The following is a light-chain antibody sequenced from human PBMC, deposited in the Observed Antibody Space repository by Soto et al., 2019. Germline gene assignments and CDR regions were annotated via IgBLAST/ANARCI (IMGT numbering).Light chain of an antibody. CDR1: RNYVGGYGY. CDR2: DVS. V-gene: IGLV2-8*01. Sequence: QSALTQPPSSSGSPGQSVTISCTGTRNYVGGYGYVSWYQQHPGKAPKLMLYDVSKRPSGVPDRFSGSKSGNTASLTVSGLQPEDEADYYCRSYAGSTFLGVFGGGTKLTVL. J-gene: IGLJ2*01. CDR3: RSYAGSTFLGV.